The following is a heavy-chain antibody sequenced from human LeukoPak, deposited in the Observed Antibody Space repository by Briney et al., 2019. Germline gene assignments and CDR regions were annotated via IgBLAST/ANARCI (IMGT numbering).Heavy chain of an antibody. CDR1: GFTFDDYG. V-gene: IGHV3-20*04. J-gene: IGHJ4*02. CDR3: ARVVADGTGRYLDF. D-gene: IGHD6-13*01. CDR2: INWNGGST. Sequence: PGGSLRLSCAASGFTFDDYGMSWVRQGPGKGLEWVSGINWNGGSTAYADSVKGRFTISRDNAKNSLYLQMNSLRAEDTAFYYCARVVADGTGRYLDFWGQGTLVTVSS.